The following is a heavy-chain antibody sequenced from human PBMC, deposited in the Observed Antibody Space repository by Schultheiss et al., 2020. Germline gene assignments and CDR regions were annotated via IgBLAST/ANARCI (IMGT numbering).Heavy chain of an antibody. CDR2: ISYDGSNK. D-gene: IGHD3-3*01. V-gene: IGHV3-30*03. Sequence: GESLKISCAASGFTFSSYGMHWVRQAPGKGLEWVAVISYDGSNKYYADSVKGRFTISRDNAKNSLYLQMNSLRAEDTAVYYCARDASRFWSGYIQGYYYYGMDVWGQGTTVTVSS. CDR3: ARDASRFWSGYIQGYYYYGMDV. J-gene: IGHJ6*02. CDR1: GFTFSSYG.